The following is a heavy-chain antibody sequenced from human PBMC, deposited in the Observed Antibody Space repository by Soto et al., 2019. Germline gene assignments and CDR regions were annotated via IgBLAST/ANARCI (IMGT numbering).Heavy chain of an antibody. V-gene: IGHV1-69*13. J-gene: IGHJ6*02. CDR2: IIPIFGTA. Sequence: GASVKVSCKASGGTFSSYAISWVRQAPGQGLEWMGGIIPIFGTANYAQKFQGRVTITADESTSTAYMELSSLRSEDTAVYYCARDRGGVGIAARGGYYGMDVWGQGTTVTVSS. CDR3: ARDRGGVGIAARGGYYGMDV. D-gene: IGHD6-6*01. CDR1: GGTFSSYA.